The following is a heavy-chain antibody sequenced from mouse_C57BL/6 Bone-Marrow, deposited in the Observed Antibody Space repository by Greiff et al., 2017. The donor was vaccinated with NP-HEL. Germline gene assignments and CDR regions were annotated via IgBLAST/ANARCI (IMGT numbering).Heavy chain of an antibody. J-gene: IGHJ3*01. CDR2: IYPYNGVS. Sequence: EVQLQESGPELVKPGASVKISCKASGYSFTGYYMHWVKQSHGNILDWIGYIYPYNGVSSYNQKFKGKATLTVDKSSSTAYMELRSLTSEDSAVYYCAREYYYGSSYPFAYWGQGTLVTVSA. V-gene: IGHV1-31*01. D-gene: IGHD1-1*01. CDR1: GYSFTGYY. CDR3: AREYYYGSSYPFAY.